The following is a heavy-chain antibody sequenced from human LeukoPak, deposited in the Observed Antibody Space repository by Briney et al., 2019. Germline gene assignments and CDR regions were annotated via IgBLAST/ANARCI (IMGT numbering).Heavy chain of an antibody. J-gene: IGHJ4*02. CDR2: ISTYNGDT. Sequence: ASVKVSCKASGYTFTTYSLTWVRQAPGQGLEWMGRISTYNGDTNYSQKLQGRVTMTTDTSTSTAYMELRSLRSDDTAVYYCARLTEFPQYFDYWGQGTLVTVSS. V-gene: IGHV1-18*01. D-gene: IGHD2-21*02. CDR3: ARLTEFPQYFDY. CDR1: GYTFTTYS.